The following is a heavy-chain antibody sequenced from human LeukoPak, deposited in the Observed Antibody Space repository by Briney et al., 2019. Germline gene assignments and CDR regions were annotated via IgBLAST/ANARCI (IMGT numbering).Heavy chain of an antibody. V-gene: IGHV4-38-2*02. CDR2: INHSGST. CDR3: ARALSSSSWRSYYYYYYMDV. CDR1: GYSISSGYY. Sequence: KPSETLSLTCTVSGYSISSGYYWGWIRQPPGKGLEWIGEINHSGSTNYNPSLKSRVTISVDTSMNQFSLKLSSVTAADTAVYYCARALSSSSWRSYYYYYYMDVWGKGTTVTVSS. J-gene: IGHJ6*03. D-gene: IGHD6-13*01.